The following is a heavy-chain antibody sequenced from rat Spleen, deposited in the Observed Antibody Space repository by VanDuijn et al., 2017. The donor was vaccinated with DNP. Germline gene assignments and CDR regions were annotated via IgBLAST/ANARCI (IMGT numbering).Heavy chain of an antibody. CDR1: GFTFSTAW. CDR2: IKPNSQNYAI. Sequence: EVQVLESGGGLVLPGNSLKLSCATSGFTFSTAWMYWYRQFPEKRLQWIARIKPNSQNYAIDYIESLKGRFTISRDDSKSAIYLQMNNLKEEDTAIYYCAIHTPAIFDYWGPGTMVTVSS. V-gene: IGHV6-6*01. J-gene: IGHJ1*01. CDR3: AIHTPAIFDY. D-gene: IGHD1-6*01.